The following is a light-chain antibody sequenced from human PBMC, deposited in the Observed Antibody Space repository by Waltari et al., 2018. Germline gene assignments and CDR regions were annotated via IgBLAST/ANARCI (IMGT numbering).Light chain of an antibody. CDR2: EVS. CDR3: SSYAGSNIPYV. Sequence: QSALTQPPSASGSPGQSVTISCTGTSSDVGGYNYVSWYQQHPGKAPKRMIYEVSKRPSGVPDRFSGAKSGNTASLTVSGLQAEDEADYYCSSYAGSNIPYVFGTGTKVTGL. V-gene: IGLV2-8*01. J-gene: IGLJ1*01. CDR1: SSDVGGYNY.